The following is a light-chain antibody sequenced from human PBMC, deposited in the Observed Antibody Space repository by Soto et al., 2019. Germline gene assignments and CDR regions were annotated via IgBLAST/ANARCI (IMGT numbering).Light chain of an antibody. Sequence: EIVLTQSPGTLSLSPGERATLSCRASQSVSSSYLAWYQQKPGQAPRLLIYGVSSRATGIPDRFSGSGSGTDFTLTITRLEPEDFAVYYCQQYGGSRTFGQGTKVEIK. CDR3: QQYGGSRT. CDR2: GVS. CDR1: QSVSSSY. V-gene: IGKV3-20*01. J-gene: IGKJ1*01.